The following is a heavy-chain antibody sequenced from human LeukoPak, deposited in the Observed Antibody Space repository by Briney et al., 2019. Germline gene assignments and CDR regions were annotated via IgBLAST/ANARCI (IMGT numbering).Heavy chain of an antibody. Sequence: PGGSLGLSCAASGFTFSSYSMNWVRQAPGKGLEWVSSISSSSSYIYYADSVKGRFTISRDNAKNSLYLQMNSLRAEDTAVYYCARDLAVTTAYYYYGMDVWGQGTTVTVSS. CDR2: ISSSSSYI. V-gene: IGHV3-21*01. J-gene: IGHJ6*02. CDR1: GFTFSSYS. CDR3: ARDLAVTTAYYYYGMDV. D-gene: IGHD4-17*01.